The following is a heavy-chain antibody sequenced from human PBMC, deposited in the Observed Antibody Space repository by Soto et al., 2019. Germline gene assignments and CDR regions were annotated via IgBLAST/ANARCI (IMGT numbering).Heavy chain of an antibody. Sequence: PSETLSLTCAVYGGSFSGYYWSWIRPPPGKGLEWIGEINQSGSTNYNPSLKSRVTISVDTSKNQFSLKLSSVTAADTAVYYCARTYSSSWSPFDYWGQGTLVTVSS. CDR1: GGSFSGYY. CDR3: ARTYSSSWSPFDY. J-gene: IGHJ4*02. D-gene: IGHD6-13*01. CDR2: INQSGST. V-gene: IGHV4-34*01.